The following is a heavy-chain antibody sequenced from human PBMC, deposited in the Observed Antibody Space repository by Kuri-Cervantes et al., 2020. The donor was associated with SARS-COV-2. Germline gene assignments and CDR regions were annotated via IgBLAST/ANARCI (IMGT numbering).Heavy chain of an antibody. CDR1: GFTSSSYA. J-gene: IGHJ4*02. D-gene: IGHD2-21*01. CDR3: AKDRVGVQDF. CDR2: ISHDGKSK. V-gene: IGHV3-30*18. Sequence: GESLKISCAASGFTSSSYAMSWVRQAPGKGLEWVAVISHDGKSKKCIASGKGRFTISRDNSQNTLYLHMKSLRSEDTAMYYCAKDRVGVQDFWGQGTLVTVSS.